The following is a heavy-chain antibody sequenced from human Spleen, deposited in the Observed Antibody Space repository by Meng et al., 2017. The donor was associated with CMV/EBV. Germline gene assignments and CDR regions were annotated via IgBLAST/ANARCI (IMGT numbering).Heavy chain of an antibody. J-gene: IGHJ5*02. CDR2: INPNTGDT. CDR1: GYTVTDYY. D-gene: IGHD2-2*01. CDR3: AKDRQLLFGSPFDP. V-gene: IGHV1-2*02. Sequence: ASGYTVTDYYIYWVRQAPGQGLEWMGCINPNTGDTNYAQKFQGRVTMTRDTSISTAYMELSGLRFDDTAMYYCAKDRQLLFGSPFDPWGQGTLVTVSS.